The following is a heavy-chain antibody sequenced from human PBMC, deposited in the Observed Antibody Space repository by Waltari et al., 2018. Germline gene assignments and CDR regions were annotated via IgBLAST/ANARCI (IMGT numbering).Heavy chain of an antibody. Sequence: QVQLQQWGAGLLKPSETLSLTCAVSGGSFTFFYWTWIRQPPGKGLEWIGEINPRGTTNYSPSLRSRVSISSDTSKNQFSLKLTSVTAADTAVYYCARADRGPRSGSSATPAWGHWGQGTLVTVSS. J-gene: IGHJ4*02. CDR2: INPRGTT. CDR1: GGSFTFFY. D-gene: IGHD1-26*01. V-gene: IGHV4-34*01. CDR3: ARADRGPRSGSSATPAWGH.